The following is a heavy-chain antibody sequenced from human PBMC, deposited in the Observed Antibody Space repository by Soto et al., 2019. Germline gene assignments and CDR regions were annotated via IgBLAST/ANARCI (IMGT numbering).Heavy chain of an antibody. CDR3: AELSSESHTGY. CDR2: ISGDGGGT. J-gene: IGHJ4*02. Sequence: GGSLRLSCAPSGFTFSNYAMIWVRQAPGKGLEWVSAISGDGGGTYYADSVKGRFTISRDNSRNTLYLQMNNLRAEDTAIYYCAELSSESHTGYWGQGTLVTVSS. D-gene: IGHD1-26*01. V-gene: IGHV3-23*01. CDR1: GFTFSNYA.